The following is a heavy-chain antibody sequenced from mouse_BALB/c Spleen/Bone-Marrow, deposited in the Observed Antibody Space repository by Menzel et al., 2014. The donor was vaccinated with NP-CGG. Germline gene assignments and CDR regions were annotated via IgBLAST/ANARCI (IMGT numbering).Heavy chain of an antibody. CDR1: GFSLTSYG. J-gene: IGHJ3*01. CDR2: IWSGGST. CDR3: ARNFRLAWFAY. Sequence: VKVVESGPGLVQPSQSLSITCTVSGFSLTSYGVHWVRQSPGKGLEWLGVIWSGGSTDYNAAFISRLSISKNNSKSQVFFKMNSLQANDTAIYCCARNFRLAWFAYWVQGTLVTVSA. V-gene: IGHV2-2*02. D-gene: IGHD4-1*01.